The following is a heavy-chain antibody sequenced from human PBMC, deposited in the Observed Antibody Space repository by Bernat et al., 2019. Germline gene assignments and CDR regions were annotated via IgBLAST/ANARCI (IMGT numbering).Heavy chain of an antibody. CDR2: ISSGGST. J-gene: IGHJ4*02. CDR3: ARTTYYYDSSGYYDIGQFDY. V-gene: IGHV3-66*01. Sequence: EVQLVESGGGLVQPGGSLRLSCAASGFTVSSNYMSWVRQAPGKGLEWVSVISSGGSTYYADSVKGRFTISRDNSKNTLYLQMNSLRAEDTAVYYCARTTYYYDSSGYYDIGQFDYWGQGTLVTVSS. CDR1: GFTVSSNY. D-gene: IGHD3-22*01.